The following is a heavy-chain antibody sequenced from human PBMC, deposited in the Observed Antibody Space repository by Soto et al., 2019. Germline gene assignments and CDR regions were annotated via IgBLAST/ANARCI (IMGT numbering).Heavy chain of an antibody. J-gene: IGHJ5*02. CDR3: ARVTVPAANPKFDP. Sequence: SETLSLTCTVSGGSVSSGSYYWSWIRQPPGKGLEWIGYIYYSGSINYNPSLKSRVTISVDTSKNQFSLKLSSVTAADTAVYYCARVTVPAANPKFDPWGQGTLVTVSS. CDR1: GGSVSSGSYY. V-gene: IGHV4-61*01. CDR2: IYYSGSI. D-gene: IGHD2-2*01.